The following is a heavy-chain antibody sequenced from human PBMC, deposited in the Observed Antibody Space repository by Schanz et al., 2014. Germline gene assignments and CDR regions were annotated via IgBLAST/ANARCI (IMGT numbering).Heavy chain of an antibody. J-gene: IGHJ4*02. Sequence: VQLVESGGGVVQSGGSLRLSCAASGFTFSNYWMHWVRQGPGSGLVWVSHINNAGSDTTYADSVKGRFTISRDNAKNSLYLQMNSLRDEDTAVYYCAREGERKGMLPYYFDYWGQGALVTVSS. D-gene: IGHD3-10*01. V-gene: IGHV3-74*01. CDR3: AREGERKGMLPYYFDY. CDR1: GFTFSNYW. CDR2: INNAGSDT.